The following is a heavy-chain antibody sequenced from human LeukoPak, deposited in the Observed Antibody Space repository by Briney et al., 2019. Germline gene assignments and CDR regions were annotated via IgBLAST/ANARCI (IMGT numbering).Heavy chain of an antibody. V-gene: IGHV1-2*02. J-gene: IGHJ4*02. CDR2: SNPNSGGT. D-gene: IGHD6-19*01. CDR3: ARSFSSGWYYDY. CDR1: GDTFTGYY. Sequence: ASVKVSCKASGDTFTGYYMHWVRQAPGQGLEWMGWSNPNSGGTNYAQKFQGRVTMTRDTSISTAYMELSRLRSDDTAVYYCARSFSSGWYYDYWGQGTLVTVSS.